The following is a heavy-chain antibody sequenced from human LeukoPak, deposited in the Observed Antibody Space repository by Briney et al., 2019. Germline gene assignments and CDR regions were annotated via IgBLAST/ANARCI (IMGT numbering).Heavy chain of an antibody. J-gene: IGHJ4*02. CDR3: AGGRGWLTTD. Sequence: GGSLRLSCAASGFSFSAYWMNWFRQAPGEGLEWVAIIKQDGSVKKYVDSVKGRFTIPRDNAKTSLYLEMMSLRVEDTAIYYCAGGRGWLTTDWGQGTLVTVSS. CDR1: GFSFSAYW. CDR2: IKQDGSVK. D-gene: IGHD6-19*01. V-gene: IGHV3-7*01.